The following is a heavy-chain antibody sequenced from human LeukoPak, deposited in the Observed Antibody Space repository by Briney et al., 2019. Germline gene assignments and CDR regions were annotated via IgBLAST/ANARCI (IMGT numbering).Heavy chain of an antibody. CDR3: AKYGVSSGWSPVDY. D-gene: IGHD6-19*01. V-gene: IGHV3-23*01. J-gene: IGHJ4*02. Sequence: GGSLRLSCAASGLIFSNAWMNWVRQAPGKGLEWVSAISGSGGSTYYADSVKGRFTISRDNSKNTLYLQMNSLRAEDTAVYYCAKYGVSSGWSPVDYWGQGTLVTVSS. CDR1: GLIFSNAW. CDR2: ISGSGGST.